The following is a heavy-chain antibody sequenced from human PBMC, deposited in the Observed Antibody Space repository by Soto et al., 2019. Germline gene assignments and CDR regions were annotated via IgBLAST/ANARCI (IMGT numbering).Heavy chain of an antibody. CDR1: GFTFSSSW. J-gene: IGHJ4*02. D-gene: IGHD3-16*02. V-gene: IGHV3-74*01. CDR2: INPDGTTT. Sequence: EVQLVESGGALFQPGGSLRLSCAASGFTFSSSWVHWVRQVPGKGLMWVSLINPDGTTTDYADSVKGRFTISRDNARNTPYLQMNSLRDEDTAVYYCATAGGYRFDYWGQGTLVIVSS. CDR3: ATAGGYRFDY.